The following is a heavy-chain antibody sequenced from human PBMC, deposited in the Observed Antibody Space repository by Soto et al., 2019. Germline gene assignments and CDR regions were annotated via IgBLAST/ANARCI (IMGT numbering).Heavy chain of an antibody. D-gene: IGHD3-9*01. CDR1: GGTFSSYA. CDR2: IIPIFGTA. J-gene: IGHJ4*02. Sequence: APVKVSCKASGGTFSSYAISWVRQAPGHGLEWMGGIIPIFGTANYAQKFQGRVTITADESTSTAYMELSSLRSEDTAVYYCAIAEDILTGYYPFDYWGQGTLVTVSS. CDR3: AIAEDILTGYYPFDY. V-gene: IGHV1-69*13.